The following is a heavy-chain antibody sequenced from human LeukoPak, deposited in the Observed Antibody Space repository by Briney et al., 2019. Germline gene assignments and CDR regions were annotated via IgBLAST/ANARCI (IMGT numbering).Heavy chain of an antibody. J-gene: IGHJ5*01. CDR3: ARVAVSGPTGWFDS. Sequence: PGGSLRLACAGSGFALKSYSLTWVRQAPGKGLEWVSSISSTSAYIHYADSVKGRFTISRDNVDNVVYLEMNSLGAEDTATYYCARVAVSGPTGWFDSWGQGTLVIVSS. D-gene: IGHD2-8*02. CDR1: GFALKSYS. CDR2: ISSTSAYI. V-gene: IGHV3-21*01.